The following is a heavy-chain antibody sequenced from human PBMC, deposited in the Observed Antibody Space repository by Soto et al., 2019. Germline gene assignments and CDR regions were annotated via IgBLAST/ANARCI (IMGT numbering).Heavy chain of an antibody. CDR1: GFTFSSYS. D-gene: IGHD3-22*01. J-gene: IGHJ4*02. CDR2: ISSSSSYI. V-gene: IGHV3-21*01. Sequence: GGSLRLSCAASGFTFSSYSMNWVRQAPGKGLEWVSSISSSSSYIYYADSVKGRFTISRDNAKNSLYLQMNSLRAGDTAVYYCARALSDYYDSSGYPSGYWGQGTLVTVSS. CDR3: ARALSDYYDSSGYPSGY.